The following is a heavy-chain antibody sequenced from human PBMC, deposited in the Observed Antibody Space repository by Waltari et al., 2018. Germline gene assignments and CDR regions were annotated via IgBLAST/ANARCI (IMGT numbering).Heavy chain of an antibody. CDR1: GFSFNTYG. J-gene: IGHJ4*02. D-gene: IGHD6-19*01. V-gene: IGHV3-30*02. CDR2: IWYDGSRK. Sequence: QVQLVESGGGVVQPGGSLRLSCVASGFSFNTYGIHWVRQAPGKGLEWVGFIWYDGSRKYYSDSVKGRFTISRDNSKNTLHLQMNRLRVEDAAVYYCAIPMEYSTGWFEEGIDYWGRGTLVTVSS. CDR3: AIPMEYSTGWFEEGIDY.